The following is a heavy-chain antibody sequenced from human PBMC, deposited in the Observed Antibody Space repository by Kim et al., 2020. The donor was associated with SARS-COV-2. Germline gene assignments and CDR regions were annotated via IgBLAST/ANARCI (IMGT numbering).Heavy chain of an antibody. CDR2: MNPNSGNT. Sequence: ASVKVSCKASGYTFTSYDINWVRQATGQGLEWMGWMNPNSGNTGYAQKFQGRVTMTRNTSISTAYMELSSLRSEDTAVYYCARGGLELNMVRGVINWFDPWGQGTLVTVSS. V-gene: IGHV1-8*01. CDR1: GYTFTSYD. J-gene: IGHJ5*02. D-gene: IGHD3-10*01. CDR3: ARGGLELNMVRGVINWFDP.